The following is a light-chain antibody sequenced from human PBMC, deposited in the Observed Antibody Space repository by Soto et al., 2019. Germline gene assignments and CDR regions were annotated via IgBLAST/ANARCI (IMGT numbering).Light chain of an antibody. Sequence: QPVLTQSPSASASLGASVKLTCTLSSGHSSYAIAWHQQQPEKGPRYLMKLNGDGSHSKGDGIPDRFSGSSSGAERYLTISSLQSEDEADYYCQTWGTGPVFGGGTKVTVL. J-gene: IGLJ2*01. V-gene: IGLV4-69*01. CDR3: QTWGTGPV. CDR2: LNGDGSH. CDR1: SGHSSYA.